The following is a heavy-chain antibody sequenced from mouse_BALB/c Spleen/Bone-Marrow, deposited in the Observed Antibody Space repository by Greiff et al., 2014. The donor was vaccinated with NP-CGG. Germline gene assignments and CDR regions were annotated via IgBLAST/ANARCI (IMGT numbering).Heavy chain of an antibody. CDR1: GYTLTSYV. J-gene: IGHJ2*01. CDR2: INPYNDGT. V-gene: IGHV1-14*01. CDR3: ARQGVDYFDY. Sequence: EVKLVESGPELVKPGASVKMSCKASGYTLTSYVMHWVKQKPGQGLEWIGYINPYNDGTKYNEKFKGEATLTSDKSSSTAYMELSSLTSEDSAVYYCARQGVDYFDYWGQGTTLTVSS.